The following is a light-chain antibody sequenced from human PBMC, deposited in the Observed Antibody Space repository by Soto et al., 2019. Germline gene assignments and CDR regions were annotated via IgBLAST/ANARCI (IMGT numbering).Light chain of an antibody. CDR2: EVT. CDR3: CSYAGSSTYV. CDR1: RGDVGGHNS. Sequence: QSALTQPPSASGSPGQSVTISCTGTRGDVGGHNSVSWYQHHPGKAPKLIIYEVTKRPSGVPDRFSGSKSGNTASLTVSGLQTEDEADYYCCSYAGSSTYVFGTGTKLTVL. V-gene: IGLV2-8*01. J-gene: IGLJ1*01.